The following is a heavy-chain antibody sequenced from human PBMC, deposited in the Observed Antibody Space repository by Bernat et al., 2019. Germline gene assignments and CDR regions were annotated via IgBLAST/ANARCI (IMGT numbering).Heavy chain of an antibody. CDR2: IYYTGST. CDR3: ARWESTLVPGAFDI. Sequence: QLQLQESGPGLVKPSETLSLTCTVSGASISSSSYYWGWIRQPPGKGLEWIGSIYYTGSTYYSPSLKSRVTISVATSKNQFSLKLISVTAADTAVYYCARWESTLVPGAFDIWGQGTMVTVSS. D-gene: IGHD3-10*01. CDR1: GASISSSSYY. J-gene: IGHJ3*02. V-gene: IGHV4-39*01.